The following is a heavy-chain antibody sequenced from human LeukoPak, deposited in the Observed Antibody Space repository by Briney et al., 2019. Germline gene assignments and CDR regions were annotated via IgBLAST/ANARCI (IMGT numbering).Heavy chain of an antibody. V-gene: IGHV3-23*01. CDR3: TKAPLMSCTGAFCYPFDS. Sequence: GGSLRLSCAASGFTFTNYAMSWVRQTPGKGLEWVSATVGSRPDTYHADSVKGRFTVSRDNSRNTLYLQMNNLRIEDSAVYYCTKAPLMSCTGAFCYPFDSWGQGVLVTVPS. CDR2: TVGSRPDT. CDR1: GFTFTNYA. J-gene: IGHJ4*02. D-gene: IGHD2-8*02.